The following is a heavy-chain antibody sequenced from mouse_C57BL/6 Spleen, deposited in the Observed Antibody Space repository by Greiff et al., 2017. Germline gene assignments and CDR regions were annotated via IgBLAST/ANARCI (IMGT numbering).Heavy chain of an antibody. D-gene: IGHD1-1*01. Sequence: EVQLQQSGTVLARPGASVKMSCKTSGYTFTSYWMHWVKQRPGQGLEWIGAIYPGNSDTSYNQKFKGKAKLTAVTSASTAYMEHSSLTNEAAAVYYCTKRHGSSLDYWGQGTTLTVSS. V-gene: IGHV1-5*01. CDR2: IYPGNSDT. J-gene: IGHJ2*01. CDR3: TKRHGSSLDY. CDR1: GYTFTSYW.